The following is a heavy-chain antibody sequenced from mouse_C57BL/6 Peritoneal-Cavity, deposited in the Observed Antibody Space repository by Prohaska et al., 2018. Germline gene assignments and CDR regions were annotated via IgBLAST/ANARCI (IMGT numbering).Heavy chain of an antibody. D-gene: IGHD1-1*01. CDR2: SDHETGGT. V-gene: IGHV1-15*01. CDR1: GYTFTDYE. J-gene: IGHJ1*03. Sequence: QVQLQQSGVELVRPGASVTLSCKASGYTFTDYEMHWVKQTPVHGMKWDGGSDHETGGTDKNQKFKGKDRQTAGESSNIAYMELRSLTTNDSAVYYCTRGGDGSSYGYFDVWGTGTTVTVSS. CDR3: TRGGDGSSYGYFDV.